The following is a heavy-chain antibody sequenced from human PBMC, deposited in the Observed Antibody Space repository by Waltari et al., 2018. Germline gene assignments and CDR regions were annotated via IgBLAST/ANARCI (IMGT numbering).Heavy chain of an antibody. D-gene: IGHD2-2*02. J-gene: IGHJ4*02. Sequence: EVQLLESGGGLVQPGGSLRLSCAASGFTFSSYAMSSVRQAHGKGLEWVSAISGRGGSTYYADSVKGRFTISRDNSKNTLYLQMNSLRAEDTAVYYCAKDLSSRAAIRFPFDYWGQGTLVTVSS. CDR1: GFTFSSYA. V-gene: IGHV3-23*01. CDR3: AKDLSSRAAIRFPFDY. CDR2: ISGRGGST.